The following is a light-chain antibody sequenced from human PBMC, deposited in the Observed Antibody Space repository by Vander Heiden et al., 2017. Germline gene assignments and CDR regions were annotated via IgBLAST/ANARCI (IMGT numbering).Light chain of an antibody. CDR2: GAS. J-gene: IGKJ2*01. CDR3: QQENTWPHT. V-gene: IGKV3-15*01. Sequence: EIVMTQSPATLSVSPGERATLSCRASQSVSSNLAWYQQKPGQAPRLLFYGASTRATDIPARFSGSGSGTEFTLTIMILQSEDFAVYYCQQENTWPHTFGQGTRLEI. CDR1: QSVSSN.